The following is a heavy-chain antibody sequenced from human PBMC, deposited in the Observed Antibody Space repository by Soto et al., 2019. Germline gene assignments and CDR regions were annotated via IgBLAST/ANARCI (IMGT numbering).Heavy chain of an antibody. CDR3: AKDASSGGSFDY. Sequence: GESLKISCAASGFTFSSYAMSWVRQAPGKGLEWVSAISGSGGSTYYADSVKGRFTISRDNSKNTLYLQMNSLRAEDTAVYYCAKDASSGGSFDYWGQGTLVTVSS. CDR2: ISGSGGST. J-gene: IGHJ4*02. CDR1: GFTFSSYA. V-gene: IGHV3-23*01. D-gene: IGHD2-15*01.